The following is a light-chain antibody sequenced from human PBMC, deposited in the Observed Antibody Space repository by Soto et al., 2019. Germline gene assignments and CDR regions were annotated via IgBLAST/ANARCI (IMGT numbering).Light chain of an antibody. Sequence: QSVLTQPASVSGSPGQSITISCTGTSSDVGSYNLVSWYQQHPGKAPKFMIYEVTKRPSGVSNRFSSSKSGNTASLTISGLQAEDEADYYCCSYADSSTWVFGGGTKLTVL. CDR3: CSYADSSTWV. CDR2: EVT. J-gene: IGLJ3*02. CDR1: SSDVGSYNL. V-gene: IGLV2-23*02.